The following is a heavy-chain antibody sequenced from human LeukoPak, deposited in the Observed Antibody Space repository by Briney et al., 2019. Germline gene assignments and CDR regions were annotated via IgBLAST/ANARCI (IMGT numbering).Heavy chain of an antibody. Sequence: SQTLSLTCSVSGDSILSGMDHWSWFRQPAGKGLEWLGRIYTNGDDEYTNSDYNPSLNSRITISVDTPKNQFSLSLRSVTATDTAMYFCARGYDRVDYWGQGTLVTVSS. CDR1: GDSILSGMDH. V-gene: IGHV4-61*02. CDR3: ARGYDRVDY. J-gene: IGHJ4*02. CDR2: IYTNGDDEYTNS. D-gene: IGHD3-22*01.